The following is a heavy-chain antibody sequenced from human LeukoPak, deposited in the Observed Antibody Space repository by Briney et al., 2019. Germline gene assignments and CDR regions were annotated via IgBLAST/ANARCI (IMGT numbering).Heavy chain of an antibody. V-gene: IGHV3-15*01. J-gene: IGHJ4*02. CDR3: TTAPTTVTTGPFDY. CDR1: GFTLSNAW. Sequence: GGSLRLSCAASGFTLSNAWMSWVRQAPGKGLEWVGRIKSKTDGGTTDYAAPVKGRFTISRDDSKNTLYLQMNSLKTEDTAVYYCTTAPTTVTTGPFDYWGQGTLVTVSS. D-gene: IGHD4-17*01. CDR2: IKSKTDGGTT.